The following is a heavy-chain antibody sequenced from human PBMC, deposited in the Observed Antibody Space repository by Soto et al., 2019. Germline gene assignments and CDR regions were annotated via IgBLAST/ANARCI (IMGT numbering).Heavy chain of an antibody. Sequence: QVQLEQSGAEVRKPGSSVKVSCKASGGTFSSSAINWLRQAPGQGPEWMGGIIPTFGTSNYIPKLRGRVTITADTSTNTDYMEVSSLTSAETAMYYCARSETAGHKGFAIWGQGTMVTVSA. D-gene: IGHD6-19*01. CDR3: ARSETAGHKGFAI. CDR1: GGTFSSSA. J-gene: IGHJ3*02. V-gene: IGHV1-69*06. CDR2: IIPTFGTS.